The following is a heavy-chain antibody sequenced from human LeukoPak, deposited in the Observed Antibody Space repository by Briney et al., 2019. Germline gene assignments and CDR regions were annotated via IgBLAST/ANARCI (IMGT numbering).Heavy chain of an antibody. CDR1: GGSISSSSYY. J-gene: IGHJ5*02. D-gene: IGHD1-7*01. CDR2: IYYSGST. Sequence: SETLSLTCTVSGGSISSSSYYWGWIRQPPGKGLEWIGSIYYSGSTYYNPSLKSRVTISVDTSKNQFSLKLSSVTAADTAVYYCARHEPFITGTTRGAWFDPRGQGTLVTVSS. V-gene: IGHV4-39*07. CDR3: ARHEPFITGTTRGAWFDP.